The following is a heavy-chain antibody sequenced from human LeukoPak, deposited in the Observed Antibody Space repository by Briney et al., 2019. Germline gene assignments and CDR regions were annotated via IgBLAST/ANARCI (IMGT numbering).Heavy chain of an antibody. Sequence: SETLSLTCAVYGGSFSGYYWSWIRQPPGKGLEWIGYIYYSGSTYYNPSLKSRVTISVDTSKNQFSLKLSSVTAADTAVYYCAQSIGSTGAFDIWGQGTMVTVSS. D-gene: IGHD4-17*01. CDR2: IYYSGST. CDR1: GGSFSGYY. J-gene: IGHJ3*02. V-gene: IGHV4-59*06. CDR3: AQSIGSTGAFDI.